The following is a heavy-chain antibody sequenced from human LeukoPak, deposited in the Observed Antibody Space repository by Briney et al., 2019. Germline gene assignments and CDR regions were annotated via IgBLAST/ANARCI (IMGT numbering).Heavy chain of an antibody. V-gene: IGHV1-18*01. CDR3: ARDIPLVVVITTALPLDY. J-gene: IGHJ4*02. D-gene: IGHD3-22*01. Sequence: ASVKVSCKASGYTFTSYGISWVRQAPGQGLEWMGWISAYNGNTNYAQKLQGRVTMTTDTSTGTAYMELRSLRSDDTAVYYCARDIPLVVVITTALPLDYWGQGTLVTVSS. CDR2: ISAYNGNT. CDR1: GYTFTSYG.